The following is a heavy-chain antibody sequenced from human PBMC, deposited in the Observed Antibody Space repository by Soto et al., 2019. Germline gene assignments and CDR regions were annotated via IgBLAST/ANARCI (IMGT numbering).Heavy chain of an antibody. J-gene: IGHJ6*02. V-gene: IGHV4-59*01. CDR3: ARASYGSGNYYAPYYFYAMDV. Sequence: ASETLSLTCDVAGASISSYYWSWIRHPPGKGLEWIGYIYYSGNTNYNPSLKSRVTMSVDTSKNQFSLNLTSVTAADTAVYFCARASYGSGNYYAPYYFYAMDVWGHVTTVTVSS. CDR1: GASISSYY. CDR2: IYYSGNT. D-gene: IGHD3-10*01.